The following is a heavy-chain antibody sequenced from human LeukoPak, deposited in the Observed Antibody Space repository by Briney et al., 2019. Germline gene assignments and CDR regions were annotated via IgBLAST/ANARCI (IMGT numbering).Heavy chain of an antibody. CDR2: ISSDGSST. Sequence: PGGSLRLSCAASGFTFRRYWMHWVRQAPGKGLVWVSRISSDGSSTNYADSVKGRFTISRDNAKNTLYLQMNSLRAEDTAVYYCARGYNYAFDIWGQGTMVTVSS. CDR1: GFTFRRYW. V-gene: IGHV3-74*01. J-gene: IGHJ3*02. D-gene: IGHD5-24*01. CDR3: ARGYNYAFDI.